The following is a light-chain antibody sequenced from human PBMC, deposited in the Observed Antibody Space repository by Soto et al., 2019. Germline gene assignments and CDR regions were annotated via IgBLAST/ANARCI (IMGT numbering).Light chain of an antibody. CDR3: CSYVGSYTHV. Sequence: QSALTQPRSVSGSPGQSVTISCTGTSSDVGGYNYVSWYQQHPGKAPKLMIYDVSKRPSGVPDRFSGSKSGNTASLTISGLQAEDEGDYYCCSYVGSYTHVFGGGTKLTVL. V-gene: IGLV2-11*01. J-gene: IGLJ2*01. CDR2: DVS. CDR1: SSDVGGYNY.